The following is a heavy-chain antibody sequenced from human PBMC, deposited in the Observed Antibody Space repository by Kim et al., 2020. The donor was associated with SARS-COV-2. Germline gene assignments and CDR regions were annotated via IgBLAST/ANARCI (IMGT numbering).Heavy chain of an antibody. J-gene: IGHJ4*02. V-gene: IGHV4-4*02. CDR2: IYHSGST. Sequence: SETLSLTCAVSGGSISSSNWWSWVRQPPGKGLEWIGEIYHSGSTNYNPSLKSRVTISVDKSKNQFSLKLSSVTAADTAVYYCARGGSYDSSGYYLQEFDYWGQGTLVTVSS. D-gene: IGHD3-22*01. CDR1: GGSISSSNW. CDR3: ARGGSYDSSGYYLQEFDY.